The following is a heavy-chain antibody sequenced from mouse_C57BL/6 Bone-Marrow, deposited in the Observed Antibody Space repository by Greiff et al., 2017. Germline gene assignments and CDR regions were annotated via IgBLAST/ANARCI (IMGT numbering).Heavy chain of an antibody. D-gene: IGHD3-3*01. CDR1: GYTFTGYY. J-gene: IGHJ2*01. CDR3: ARARALDY. V-gene: IGHV1-76*01. Sequence: QVQLLQSGAELVRPGASVKLSCTASGYTFTGYYINWVKQRPGQGLEWIARIYPGSGNTYYNEKFKGKATLTADKSSSPAYMQISSLTSEDSADYFCARARALDYGGQGTTLTVSS. CDR2: IYPGSGNT.